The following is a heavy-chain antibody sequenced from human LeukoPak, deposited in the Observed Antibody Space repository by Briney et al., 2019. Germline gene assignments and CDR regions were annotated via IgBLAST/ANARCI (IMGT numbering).Heavy chain of an antibody. J-gene: IGHJ4*02. CDR2: IYYSGST. V-gene: IGHV4-30-4*08. CDR1: GGSISSGNYY. CDR3: AREVMEWSIDY. Sequence: DPSQTLSLTCTVSGGSISSGNYYWSWIRQPPGKGLEWIGYIYYSGSTYYNPSLKSRVTISVDTSKNQFSLKLSSVTAADTAVYYCAREVMEWSIDYWGQGTLVTASS. D-gene: IGHD3-3*01.